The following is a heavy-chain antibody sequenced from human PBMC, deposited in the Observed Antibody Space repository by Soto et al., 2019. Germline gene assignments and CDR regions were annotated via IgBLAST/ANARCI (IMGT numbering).Heavy chain of an antibody. V-gene: IGHV3-30*03. CDR2: ISYDGTNE. Sequence: GGSLRLSCGASGFSLSDYGIIWVRQAPGKGLEWVALISYDGTNEFYADSVKGRFTVSRDISKNTLFLQMNSLRVEDTAVYYCARDPGQGSDPWGHGTLVTVSS. CDR1: GFSLSDYG. CDR3: ARDPGQGSDP. J-gene: IGHJ5*02.